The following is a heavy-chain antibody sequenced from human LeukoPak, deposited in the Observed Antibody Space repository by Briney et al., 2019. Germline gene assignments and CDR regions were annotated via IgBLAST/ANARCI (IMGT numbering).Heavy chain of an antibody. J-gene: IGHJ4*02. Sequence: GASVKVSCKASGYTFTTNGISWVRQAPGQGLEWMGWISAYSGNTIYAQKLQGRVTMTTDTSTTTAYMELRSLRSDDTAVYYCARGRRYYDSSGYYQRPLIDYWGQGTLVTVSS. D-gene: IGHD3-22*01. CDR3: ARGRRYYDSSGYYQRPLIDY. CDR1: GYTFTTNG. V-gene: IGHV1-18*01. CDR2: ISAYSGNT.